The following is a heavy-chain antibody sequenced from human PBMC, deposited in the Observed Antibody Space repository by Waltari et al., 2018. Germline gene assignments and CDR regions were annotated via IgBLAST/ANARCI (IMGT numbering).Heavy chain of an antibody. CDR1: GGTFSSYA. CDR2: IIPIFGTA. D-gene: IGHD2-15*01. V-gene: IGHV1-69*05. Sequence: QVQLVQSGAEVKKPGSSVKVSCKASGGTFSSYAISWVRQAPGQGLAWMGGIIPIFGTANYAQKFQGRVTITTDESTSTAYMELSSLRSEDTAVYYCARDDIVVVVATNKYYYYGMDVWGQGTTVTVSS. J-gene: IGHJ6*02. CDR3: ARDDIVVVVATNKYYYYGMDV.